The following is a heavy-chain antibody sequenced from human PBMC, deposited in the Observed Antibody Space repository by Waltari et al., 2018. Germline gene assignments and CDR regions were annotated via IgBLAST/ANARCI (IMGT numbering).Heavy chain of an antibody. CDR3: AKFPGYSSGWIDFDY. D-gene: IGHD6-19*01. CDR1: GFPFSRYA. V-gene: IGHV3-23*04. Sequence: EVRLVESGGGLVQPGGSLRLSCAASGFPFSRYAMSWVRRAPGKGLEWFSDIRGSGGSTYYADSVKGRFTISRDNSKNTLYLQMNSLRAEDTAVYYCAKFPGYSSGWIDFDYWGQGTLVTVSS. CDR2: IRGSGGST. J-gene: IGHJ4*02.